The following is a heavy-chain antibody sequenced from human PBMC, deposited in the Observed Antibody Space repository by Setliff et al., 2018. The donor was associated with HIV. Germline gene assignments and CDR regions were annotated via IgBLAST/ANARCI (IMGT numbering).Heavy chain of an antibody. J-gene: IGHJ6*03. D-gene: IGHD7-27*01. V-gene: IGHV1-69*13. CDR1: GYTLTEVS. Sequence: ASVKVSCKISGYTLTEVSMHWVRQAPGKGLEWMGGIIPIFGTANYAQKFQGRVTITADESTSTAYMELSSLRSEDTAVYYCARDKGGLGIGGYYYYYMDVWGKGTTVTVSS. CDR2: IIPIFGTA. CDR3: ARDKGGLGIGGYYYYYMDV.